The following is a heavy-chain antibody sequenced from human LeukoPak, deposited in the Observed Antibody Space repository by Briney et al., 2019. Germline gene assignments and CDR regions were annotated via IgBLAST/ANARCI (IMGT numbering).Heavy chain of an antibody. CDR1: GYTFTSYA. V-gene: IGHV1-3*01. J-gene: IGHJ5*02. CDR2: INAGYGNT. D-gene: IGHD2-15*01. CDR3: VRGARISEVCPQYNWFDP. Sequence: GASVKVSCKASGYTFTSYAMNWVRQAPGQRLEWMGWINAGYGNTKYSQKFQGRVTITRDKSASTAYMELSSLRSEDTAVYYCVRGARISEVCPQYNWFDPWGQGTLVTVSS.